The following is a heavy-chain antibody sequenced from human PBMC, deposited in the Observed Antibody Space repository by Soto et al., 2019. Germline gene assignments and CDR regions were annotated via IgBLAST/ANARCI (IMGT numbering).Heavy chain of an antibody. CDR3: ARDPVVVVAASNWFDP. CDR2: MNAGTGNK. Sequence: ASVKVSCKAFGYTFENYVIHWVRQAPGHGLEWLGYMNAGTGNKKSSHLFQDRLILTRETSTSTAYMELRSLRSDDTAVYYCARDPVVVVAASNWFDPWGQGTLVTVSS. V-gene: IGHV1-3*01. D-gene: IGHD2-15*01. CDR1: GYTFENYV. J-gene: IGHJ5*02.